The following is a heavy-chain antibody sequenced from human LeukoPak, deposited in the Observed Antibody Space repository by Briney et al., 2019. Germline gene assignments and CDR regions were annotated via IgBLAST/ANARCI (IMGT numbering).Heavy chain of an antibody. Sequence: SSETLSLTCTVSGYSISSGYYWGWIRQPPGKVLEWIGSIYHSGSTYYNPSLKSRVTISVDTSKNQFSLKLSSVTAADTAVYYCARAEASVLMVYAIGRFDPWGQGTLVTVSS. V-gene: IGHV4-38-2*02. CDR1: GYSISSGYY. CDR2: IYHSGST. J-gene: IGHJ5*02. D-gene: IGHD2-8*01. CDR3: ARAEASVLMVYAIGRFDP.